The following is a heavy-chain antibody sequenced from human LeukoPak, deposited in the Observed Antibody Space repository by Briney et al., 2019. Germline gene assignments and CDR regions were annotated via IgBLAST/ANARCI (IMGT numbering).Heavy chain of an antibody. D-gene: IGHD3-9*01. CDR3: AKDHRTLLRYFDWHIDY. CDR2: ISYDGSNK. V-gene: IGHV3-30*18. CDR1: GFTFSSYG. J-gene: IGHJ4*02. Sequence: GSLRLSCAASGFTFSSYGMHWVRQAPGKGLEWVAVISYDGSNKYYADSVKGRFTISRDNSKNTLYLQMNSLRAEDTAVYYCAKDHRTLLRYFDWHIDYWGQGTLVTVSS.